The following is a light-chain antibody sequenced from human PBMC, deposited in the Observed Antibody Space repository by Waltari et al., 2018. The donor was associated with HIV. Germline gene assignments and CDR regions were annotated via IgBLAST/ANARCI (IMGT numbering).Light chain of an antibody. Sequence: QAGRTQPPSMSTGLGQTAPPTGTGTSTNDGYQGLAGVQHRQGHPPKLLSHRNNNRPSGISDRFSAVRSGDTAFLTISGLQSEDEADYFCSAWDSSLNGWVFGGGTQLTLL. CDR1: STNDGYQG. V-gene: IGLV10-54*04. J-gene: IGLJ3*02. CDR3: SAWDSSLNGWV. CDR2: RNN.